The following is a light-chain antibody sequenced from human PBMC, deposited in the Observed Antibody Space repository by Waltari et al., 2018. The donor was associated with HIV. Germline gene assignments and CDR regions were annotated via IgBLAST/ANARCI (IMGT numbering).Light chain of an antibody. V-gene: IGLV1-40*01. CDR1: SPNIGEPRYG. CDR2: DNN. J-gene: IGLJ2*01. CDR3: QSYDRNLPGIV. Sequence: QSVLTQPPSVSGVPGQTVTISCTGTSPNIGEPRYGAHRYQHLPGTAPKLLIYDNNNRPSGVPARFSGFKSGASASLVITGVQAEDEADYYCQSYDRNLPGIVFGGGTKLTV.